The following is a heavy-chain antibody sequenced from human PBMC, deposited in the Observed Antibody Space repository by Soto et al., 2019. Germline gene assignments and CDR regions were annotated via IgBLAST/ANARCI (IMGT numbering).Heavy chain of an antibody. J-gene: IGHJ4*02. Sequence: GASVKVSCKASGYSFTDYHIHWVRQAPGQGLEWLGRINPKSGGTSTAQKFQGWVTMTTDTSTSTAYMELRGLRSDDTAVYYCARIGVSSGHESPDFDSWGQGTLVTVSS. CDR2: INPKSGGT. CDR1: GYSFTDYH. D-gene: IGHD3-16*01. CDR3: ARIGVSSGHESPDFDS. V-gene: IGHV1-2*04.